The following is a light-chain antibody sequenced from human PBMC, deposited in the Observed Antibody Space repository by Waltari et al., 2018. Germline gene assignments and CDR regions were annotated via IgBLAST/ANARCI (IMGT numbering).Light chain of an antibody. CDR3: SSYATSSPYV. V-gene: IGLV2-14*01. CDR1: RRYVGNYPC. J-gene: IGLJ1*01. CDR2: EVI. Sequence: QSALTQPAPVSGSPGQSITISCTGTRRYVGNYPCISRYQQHPGKAPKLMIYEVINRPSGVSNRFSGSKSGNTASLTISGLQTEDEADYYCSSYATSSPYVFGTGTQVTVL.